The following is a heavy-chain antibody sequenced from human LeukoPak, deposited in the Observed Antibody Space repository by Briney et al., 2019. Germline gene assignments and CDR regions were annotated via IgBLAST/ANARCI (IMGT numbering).Heavy chain of an antibody. CDR2: VYYSGST. CDR3: ARDYGAAAGYYYGLDV. V-gene: IGHV4-59*01. J-gene: IGHJ6*02. Sequence: SETLSLTCTVSGDSMSNYYWSWIRKPPGKGLEWIGYVYYSGSTNYNPSLKSRVTISVDTSKNQFSLNLRSVTAADTAMYYCARDYGAAAGYYYGLDVWGQGTTVTVSS. CDR1: GDSMSNYY. D-gene: IGHD6-25*01.